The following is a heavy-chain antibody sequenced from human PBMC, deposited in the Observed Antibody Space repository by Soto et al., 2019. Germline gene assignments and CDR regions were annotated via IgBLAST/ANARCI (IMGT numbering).Heavy chain of an antibody. Sequence: GGSLRLSCAASGFTFRSYAMHWVRKAPGKGLEWVAVISYDGSNTYYADSVKGRFTISRDNSKNTLYLQMNSLRAEDTAVYYCARYTHYSSLSPHRLDVWGQGTTVTVSS. CDR1: GFTFRSYA. CDR2: ISYDGSNT. V-gene: IGHV3-30-3*01. CDR3: ARYTHYSSLSPHRLDV. D-gene: IGHD4-4*01. J-gene: IGHJ6*02.